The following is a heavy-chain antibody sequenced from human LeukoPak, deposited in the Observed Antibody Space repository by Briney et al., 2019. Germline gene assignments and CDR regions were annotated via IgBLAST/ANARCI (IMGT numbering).Heavy chain of an antibody. Sequence: GASVKVSCKASGYTFTSYDINWVRQATGQGLEWMGWMNPNSGNTGYAQKFQGRVTITRNTSISTAYMELSSLRSEDTAVYYCAREAWRFGEPHGYYWGQGTLVTVSS. CDR2: MNPNSGNT. J-gene: IGHJ4*02. V-gene: IGHV1-8*03. CDR1: GYTFTSYD. CDR3: AREAWRFGEPHGYY. D-gene: IGHD3-10*01.